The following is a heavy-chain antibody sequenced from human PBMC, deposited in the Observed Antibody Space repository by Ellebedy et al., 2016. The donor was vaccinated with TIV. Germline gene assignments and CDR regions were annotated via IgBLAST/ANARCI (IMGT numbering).Heavy chain of an antibody. J-gene: IGHJ4*02. Sequence: GESLKISCAASGLTFSSYAMSWVRQAPGKGLEWVSGITAGGDRTYYTDSVKGRFTISRDNSKNTLFLQLNSLRAEDTAVYYCAKIPTSVTKPSEVFFDYWGQGTLVTVSS. CDR2: ITAGGDRT. CDR1: GLTFSSYA. V-gene: IGHV3-23*01. D-gene: IGHD4-11*01. CDR3: AKIPTSVTKPSEVFFDY.